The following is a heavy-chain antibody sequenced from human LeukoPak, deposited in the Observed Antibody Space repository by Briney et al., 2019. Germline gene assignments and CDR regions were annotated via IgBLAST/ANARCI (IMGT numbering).Heavy chain of an antibody. D-gene: IGHD3-22*01. J-gene: IGHJ4*02. V-gene: IGHV3-15*01. CDR1: GFTFSNAW. CDR3: TTFIILAGYYRIDY. Sequence: GGSLRLSCAASGFTFSNAWMSWVRQAPGKGLEWVGRIKSKTDGGTTDYAAPVKGRFTISRDDSKNTLYLQMNSLKTEDTAVYCCTTFIILAGYYRIDYWGQGTLVTVSS. CDR2: IKSKTDGGTT.